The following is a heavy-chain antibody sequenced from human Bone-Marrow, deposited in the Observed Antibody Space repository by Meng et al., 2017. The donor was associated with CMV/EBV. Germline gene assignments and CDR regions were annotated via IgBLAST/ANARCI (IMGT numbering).Heavy chain of an antibody. D-gene: IGHD6-19*01. CDR2: ISSSGSTI. J-gene: IGHJ4*02. V-gene: IGHV3-48*03. CDR3: ASSFSGGSSGWWKY. Sequence: GGSLRLSCAASGFTFSSYEMNWVRQAPGKGLEWVSYISSSGSTIYYADSVKGRFTISRDNAKNSLYLQMNSLRAEDTAVYYCASSFSGGSSGWWKYWGQGTLVTVSS. CDR1: GFTFSSYE.